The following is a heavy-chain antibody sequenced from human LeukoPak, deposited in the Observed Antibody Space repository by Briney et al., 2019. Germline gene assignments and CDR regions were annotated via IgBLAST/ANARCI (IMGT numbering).Heavy chain of an antibody. CDR1: GLTFDDYG. D-gene: IGHD2-15*01. CDR3: XKLQMRGGRAXXGXDY. CDR2: IIGDGDST. J-gene: IGHJ4*02. V-gene: IGHV3-43*02. Sequence: PGGSLRLSCAASGLTFDDYGMHWVRRAPGKGLEWVSLIIGDGDSTYYADSVKGRFTISRDNSKNSLYLQMNSLRSEDTALYFCXKLQMRGGRAXXGXDYWGQXALVXXSS.